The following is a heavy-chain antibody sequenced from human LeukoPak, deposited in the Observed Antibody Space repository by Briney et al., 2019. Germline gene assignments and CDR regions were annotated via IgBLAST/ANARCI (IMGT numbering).Heavy chain of an antibody. Sequence: ASVKVSCKASGYTFTGYYMHWVRQAPGQGLEWMGWINPNSGGTNYAQKFQGRVTMTRDTSISTAYMELSRLRSDDTAVYYCARGDFNGQSAFDIWGQGTMVTVSS. CDR1: GYTFTGYY. CDR3: ARGDFNGQSAFDI. V-gene: IGHV1-2*02. J-gene: IGHJ3*02. CDR2: INPNSGGT.